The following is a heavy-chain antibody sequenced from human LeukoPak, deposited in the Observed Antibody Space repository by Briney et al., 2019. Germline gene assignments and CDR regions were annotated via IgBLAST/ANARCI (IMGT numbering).Heavy chain of an antibody. J-gene: IGHJ6*03. CDR3: ARGGVASTSHYYYMDV. CDR1: GYTFTGYY. CDR2: INPNSGGT. D-gene: IGHD6-19*01. Sequence: ASVKVSCKASGYTFTGYYMHWVRQAPGQGLEWMGWINPNSGGTNYAQKFQGRVTMTRDTSISTAYMELSRLRSDDTAVYYCARGGVASTSHYYYMDVWGKGTTVTISS. V-gene: IGHV1-2*02.